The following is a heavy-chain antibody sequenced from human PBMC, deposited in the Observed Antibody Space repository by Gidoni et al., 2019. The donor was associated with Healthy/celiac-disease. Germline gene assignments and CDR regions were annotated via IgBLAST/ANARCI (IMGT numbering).Heavy chain of an antibody. CDR2: IYHSGST. J-gene: IGHJ6*03. Sequence: QLQLQESGSGLVKPSQTLSLTCAVSGGSISSGGSPWSLLRQPPGKGLEWIGYIYHSGSTYYNPSLKSRVTISVDRSKNQFSLKLSSVTAADTAVYYCARVRMDIVVVPAAILTNYYMDVWGKGTTVTVSS. CDR1: GGSISSGGSP. V-gene: IGHV4-30-2*01. CDR3: ARVRMDIVVVPAAILTNYYMDV. D-gene: IGHD2-2*02.